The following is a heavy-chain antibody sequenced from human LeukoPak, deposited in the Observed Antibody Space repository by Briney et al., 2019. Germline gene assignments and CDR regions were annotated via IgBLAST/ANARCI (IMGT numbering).Heavy chain of an antibody. CDR2: IYYSGST. D-gene: IGHD3-16*02. Sequence: PSETLSLTCTVSGGSISSYYWSWIRQPPGKGLEWIGYIYYSGSTNYNPSLKSRVTISVDTSKNQFSLKLSSVTAADTAVYNCTRGYTSNSYHYYGMDVWGQGTTVTVSS. J-gene: IGHJ6*02. CDR1: GGSISSYY. CDR3: TRGYTSNSYHYYGMDV. V-gene: IGHV4-59*01.